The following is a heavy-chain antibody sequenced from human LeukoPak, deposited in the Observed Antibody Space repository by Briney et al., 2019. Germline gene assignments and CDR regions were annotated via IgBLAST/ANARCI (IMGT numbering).Heavy chain of an antibody. CDR2: IYVGGSS. Sequence: GGSLRPSCAASGFTVSSNYMSWVRQAPGKGLEWVSVIYVGGSSYYADSVKGRFTISRDNSKNTVYLQMNSLRVEDTAVYYCARGMDGYGGYDYWGQGTLVTVSS. CDR1: GFTVSSNY. D-gene: IGHD5-24*01. V-gene: IGHV3-66*01. J-gene: IGHJ4*02. CDR3: ARGMDGYGGYDY.